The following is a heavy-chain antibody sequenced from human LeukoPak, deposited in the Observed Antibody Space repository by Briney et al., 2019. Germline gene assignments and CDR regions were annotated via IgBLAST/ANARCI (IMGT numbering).Heavy chain of an antibody. V-gene: IGHV4-31*03. CDR1: GGSISSGGYY. CDR2: IYYSGST. Sequence: SETLSLTCTFPGGSISSGGYYWSWIRQHPGKGLEWIGYIYYSGSTYYNPSLKSRVTISVDTSKNQFSLKLSSVTAADTAVYYCARECAGTGSVYFDYWGQGTLVTVSS. J-gene: IGHJ4*02. CDR3: ARECAGTGSVYFDY. D-gene: IGHD6-13*01.